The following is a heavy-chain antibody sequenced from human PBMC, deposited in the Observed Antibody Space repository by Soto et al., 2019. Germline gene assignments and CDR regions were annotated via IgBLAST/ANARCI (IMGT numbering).Heavy chain of an antibody. CDR1: GFTFSSYG. CDR3: AKRKQLWFDY. J-gene: IGHJ4*02. V-gene: IGHV3-30*18. CDR2: ISYDGSNK. Sequence: GGSLRLSCAASGFTFSSYGMHWVRQAPGKGLEWVAVISYDGSNKYYADSVKGRFTISRDNSKNTLYLQMNSLRAEDTAVYYCAKRKQLWFDYWGQGTLVTVSS. D-gene: IGHD6-13*01.